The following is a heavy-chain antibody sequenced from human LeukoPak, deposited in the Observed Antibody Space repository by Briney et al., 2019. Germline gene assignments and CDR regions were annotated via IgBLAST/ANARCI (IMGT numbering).Heavy chain of an antibody. J-gene: IGHJ4*02. Sequence: GGSLRLSCAASGFTFSSYGMHWVRQAPGKGLEWVAVIWYDGSNKYYADSVKGRFTISRDNSKNTLYLQMYSLRAEDTAVYYCARVTAIHYYDSSGYFDYWGQGTLVTVSS. CDR2: IWYDGSNK. D-gene: IGHD3-22*01. CDR1: GFTFSSYG. CDR3: ARVTAIHYYDSSGYFDY. V-gene: IGHV3-33*01.